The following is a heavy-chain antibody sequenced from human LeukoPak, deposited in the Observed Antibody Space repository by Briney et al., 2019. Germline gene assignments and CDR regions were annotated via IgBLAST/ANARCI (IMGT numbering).Heavy chain of an antibody. CDR2: ISGSGGST. Sequence: QPGESLRLSCAASGFTFSSYAMSWVRQAPGKGLEWVSAISGSGGSTYYADSVKGRFTISRDNSKNTLYLQMNSLRAEDTAVYYCAKGGSSSWYRERYYYYGMDVWGQGTTVTVSS. V-gene: IGHV3-23*01. J-gene: IGHJ6*02. CDR3: AKGGSSSWYRERYYYYGMDV. D-gene: IGHD6-13*01. CDR1: GFTFSSYA.